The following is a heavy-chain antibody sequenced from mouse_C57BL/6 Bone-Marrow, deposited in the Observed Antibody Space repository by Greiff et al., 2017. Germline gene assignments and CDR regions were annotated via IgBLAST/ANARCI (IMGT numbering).Heavy chain of an antibody. V-gene: IGHV1-50*01. Sequence: QVQLQQPGAELVKPGASVKLSCKASGYTFTSYWMQWVKQRPGQGLEWIGEIDPADSYTNYNQKFKGKATLTVDTSSSTAYMQLSILTSEDSAVYYCARRAVRDYWGQGTSVTVSS. D-gene: IGHD1-1*01. CDR3: ARRAVRDY. CDR1: GYTFTSYW. CDR2: IDPADSYT. J-gene: IGHJ4*01.